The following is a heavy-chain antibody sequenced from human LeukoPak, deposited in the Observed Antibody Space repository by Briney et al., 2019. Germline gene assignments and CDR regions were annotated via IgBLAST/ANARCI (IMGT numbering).Heavy chain of an antibody. D-gene: IGHD1-20*01. CDR3: AITLDPITTDYFDY. CDR1: GSSISSYY. J-gene: IGHJ4*02. CDR2: IYYSGST. Sequence: PSETLSLTCTVSGSSISSYYWSWIRQPPGKGLEWIGYIYYSGSTNYNPSLKSRVTISVDTSKNQFSLKLSSVTAADTAVYYCAITLDPITTDYFDYWGQGTLVTVSS. V-gene: IGHV4-59*01.